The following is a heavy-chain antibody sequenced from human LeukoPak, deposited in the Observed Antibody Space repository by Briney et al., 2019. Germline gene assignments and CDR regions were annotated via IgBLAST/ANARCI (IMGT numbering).Heavy chain of an antibody. J-gene: IGHJ6*03. V-gene: IGHV1-69*13. CDR2: IIPIFGTA. D-gene: IGHD2-2*01. CDR1: GGTFSSYA. CDR3: ASQSHHCSSTSCYMDV. Sequence: SVKVSSKASGGTFSSYAISWVRQAPGQGLEWMGGIIPIFGTANYAQKFQGRVTITADESTSTAYMELSSLRSEDTAVYYCASQSHHCSSTSCYMDVWGKGTTVTVS.